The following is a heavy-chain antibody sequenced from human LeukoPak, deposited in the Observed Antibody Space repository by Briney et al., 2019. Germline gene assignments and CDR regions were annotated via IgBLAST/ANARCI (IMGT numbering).Heavy chain of an antibody. D-gene: IGHD2-15*01. CDR3: AKDPDIVVVVAASFDY. J-gene: IGHJ4*02. CDR2: ISGSGGST. V-gene: IGHV3-23*01. Sequence: GESLRLSCAASGFTFSSYAMSWVRQAPGKGLEWVSAISGSGGSTYYADSVKGRFTISRDNSKNTLYLQMNSLRAEDTAVYYCAKDPDIVVVVAASFDYWGQGTLVTVSS. CDR1: GFTFSSYA.